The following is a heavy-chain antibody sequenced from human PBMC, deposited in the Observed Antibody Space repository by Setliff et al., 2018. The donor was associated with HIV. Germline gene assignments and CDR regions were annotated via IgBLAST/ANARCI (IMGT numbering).Heavy chain of an antibody. D-gene: IGHD7-27*01. CDR2: IYYSGNT. V-gene: IGHV4-39*01. CDR3: ARQGRPGDFDS. J-gene: IGHJ4*02. Sequence: SETLSLTCTVSGVSGGSINNYQWSWIRQPPGKGLEWIGSIYYSGNTYYNPSLKSRVTISGDTSKKQFSLKLRAVTAADSAVYYCARQGRPGDFDSWGQGTLVTVSS. CDR1: GVSGGSINNYQ.